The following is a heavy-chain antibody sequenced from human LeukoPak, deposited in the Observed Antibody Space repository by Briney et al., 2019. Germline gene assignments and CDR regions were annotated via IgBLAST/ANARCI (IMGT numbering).Heavy chain of an antibody. CDR3: ARAGYCSGGSCYSPLKY. CDR2: ISSSSSYI. V-gene: IGHV3-21*01. CDR1: GFTFSSYS. J-gene: IGHJ4*02. Sequence: PGGSLILSCAASGFTFSSYSMNWVRQAPGKGLEWVSSISSSSSYIYYADSVKGRFTISRDNAKNSLYLQMNSLRAEDTAVYYCARAGYCSGGSCYSPLKYWGQGTLVTVSS. D-gene: IGHD2-15*01.